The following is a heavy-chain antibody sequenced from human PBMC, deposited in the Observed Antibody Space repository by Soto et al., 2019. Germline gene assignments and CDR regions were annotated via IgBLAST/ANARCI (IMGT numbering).Heavy chain of an antibody. CDR1: GYTFSTYD. CDR3: ARRKERSGPHYFDA. J-gene: IGHJ4*02. V-gene: IGHV1-8*01. D-gene: IGHD6-25*01. CDR2: MNPNTGNT. Sequence: SVKVSCKASGYTFSTYDISWVRQATGQGLEWMGWMNPNTGNTGYAQKFRGRVTMTRNASTGTAYMELSSLRSEDTAVYYCARRKERSGPHYFDAWGQGTLVTVSS.